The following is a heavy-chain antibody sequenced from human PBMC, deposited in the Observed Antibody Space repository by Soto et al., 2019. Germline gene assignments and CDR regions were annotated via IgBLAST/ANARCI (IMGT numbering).Heavy chain of an antibody. J-gene: IGHJ6*02. CDR2: IIPIFGTA. CDR3: ARDKHSSSRGAYGMDV. V-gene: IGHV1-69*06. Sequence: GASVKVSCKASGGTFSSYAISWVRQAPGQGLEWMGGIIPIFGTANYAQKFQGRVTITADKSTSTAYMELSSLRSEDTAVYYCARDKHSSSRGAYGMDVWGQGTTVTVSS. CDR1: GGTFSSYA. D-gene: IGHD6-6*01.